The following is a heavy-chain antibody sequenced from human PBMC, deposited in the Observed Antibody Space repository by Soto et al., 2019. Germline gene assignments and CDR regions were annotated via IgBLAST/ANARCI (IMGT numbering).Heavy chain of an antibody. CDR1: GYTFTGHY. J-gene: IGHJ4*02. Sequence: ASVKVSCKVSGYTFTGHYMHWVRQAPGQGLDWMGMINPSGGTTTYAQKFQGRVTMTRDTSTSTVYMELSSLRSEDTAVYYCARGPFFYDGSGYPYWGQGTLVTVSS. V-gene: IGHV1-46*01. CDR2: INPSGGTT. D-gene: IGHD3-22*01. CDR3: ARGPFFYDGSGYPY.